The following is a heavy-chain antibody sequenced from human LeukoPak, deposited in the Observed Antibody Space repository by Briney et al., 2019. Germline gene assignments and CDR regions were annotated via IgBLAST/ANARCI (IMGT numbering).Heavy chain of an antibody. CDR3: ARDNDILTGRFDP. V-gene: IGHV4-39*07. CDR1: GGSISSSSYY. D-gene: IGHD3-9*01. Sequence: SETLSLTCTVSGGSISSSSYYWGWIRQPPGMGLEWIGSIYYSGSTYYNPSLKSRVTISVDTSKNQFSLKLSSVTAADTAVYYCARDNDILTGRFDPWGQGILVTVSS. J-gene: IGHJ5*02. CDR2: IYYSGST.